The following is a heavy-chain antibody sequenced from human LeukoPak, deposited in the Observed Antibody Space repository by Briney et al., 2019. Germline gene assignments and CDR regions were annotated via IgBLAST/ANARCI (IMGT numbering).Heavy chain of an antibody. Sequence: PGGSLRLSCAAAGFPFSTYIVNWVRQAPGKGLEWVSSISGSSGYIYYADSVKGRFTISRNNAMNSLYLQMDSLRGDDTAVYYCARDYEGDLWGQGTLVTVSS. J-gene: IGHJ5*02. CDR3: ARDYEGDL. CDR2: ISGSSGYI. CDR1: GFPFSTYI. D-gene: IGHD3-22*01. V-gene: IGHV3-21*01.